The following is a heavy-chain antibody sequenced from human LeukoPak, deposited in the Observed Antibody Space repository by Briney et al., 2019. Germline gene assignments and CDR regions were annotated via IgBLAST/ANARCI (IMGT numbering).Heavy chain of an antibody. V-gene: IGHV3-30*02. D-gene: IGHD2-2*01. CDR1: GFTFSSYG. J-gene: IGHJ6*03. CDR3: AKEEGYCSSTSCYGCDYYYYYMDV. CDR2: IRYDGSNK. Sequence: GGSLRLSCAASGFTFSSYGMHWVRQAPGKGLEWVAFIRYDGSNKYYADSVKGRFTISRDNSKNTLYLQMNSLRAEDTAVYYCAKEEGYCSSTSCYGCDYYYYYMDVWGKGTTVTVSS.